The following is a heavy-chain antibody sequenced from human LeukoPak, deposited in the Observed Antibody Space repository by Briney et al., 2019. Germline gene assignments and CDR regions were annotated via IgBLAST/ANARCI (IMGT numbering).Heavy chain of an antibody. J-gene: IGHJ4*02. Sequence: GGSLRLSCPASGFTFSSYEMNWVRQAPGKGLEWVSYISSSGSTTHYADSVKGRFTISRDNAKNSLYLQMNSLRAEDTAVYYCARDNYDSSGYYFDWGQGTLVTVSS. CDR2: ISSSGSTT. CDR3: ARDNYDSSGYYFD. D-gene: IGHD3-22*01. CDR1: GFTFSSYE. V-gene: IGHV3-48*03.